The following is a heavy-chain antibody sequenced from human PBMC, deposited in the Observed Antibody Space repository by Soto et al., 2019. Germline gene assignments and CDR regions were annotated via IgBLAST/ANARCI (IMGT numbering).Heavy chain of an antibody. CDR2: IYYRGST. CDR3: ARGGYNWNDVTDY. D-gene: IGHD1-20*01. CDR1: GGSISNYY. V-gene: IGHV4-59*01. Sequence: PSETLSLTCIVSGGSISNYYWSWIRQPPGKGLEWIGYIYYRGSTNYNPSLKSRVIISVDTSKNQFSLKLSSVTAADTAVYYCARGGYNWNDVTDYWGQGTLVTVSS. J-gene: IGHJ4*02.